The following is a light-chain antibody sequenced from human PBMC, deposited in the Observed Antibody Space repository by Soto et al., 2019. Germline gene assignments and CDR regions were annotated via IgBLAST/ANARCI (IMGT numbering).Light chain of an antibody. J-gene: IGKJ1*01. V-gene: IGKV1-27*01. CDR2: AAS. Sequence: DIQMTQSPSSLSASVGDRVTITCRASQGISNYLAWYQQKPGKGPKLLIYAASTLQSGVPSRFGGSGSGTDFTLTISSLQPEDVASYYCQNYNSALRTFGPGTKVEIK. CDR3: QNYNSALRT. CDR1: QGISNY.